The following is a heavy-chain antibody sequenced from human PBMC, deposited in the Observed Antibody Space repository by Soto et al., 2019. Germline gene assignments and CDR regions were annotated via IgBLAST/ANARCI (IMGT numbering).Heavy chain of an antibody. CDR1: GFTVSSNY. D-gene: IGHD4-17*01. J-gene: IGHJ4*02. CDR3: ARVYGDPNFYFDY. V-gene: IGHV3-66*01. Sequence: GGSLRLSCAASGFTVSSNYMSWVRQAPGKGLEWVSVIYSGGSTYYADSVKGRFTISRDNSKNTLYLQMNSLRAEDTAVYYCARVYGDPNFYFDYWGQGTLVTVSS. CDR2: IYSGGST.